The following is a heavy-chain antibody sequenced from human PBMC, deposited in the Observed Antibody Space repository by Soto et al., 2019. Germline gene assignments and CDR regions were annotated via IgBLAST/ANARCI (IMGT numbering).Heavy chain of an antibody. Sequence: QVQLVQSGAEVKKPGASVKVSCKASGYTFTGYYMHWVRQAPGQGLEWMGWINPNSGGTHYAQNFQDWVTMTRDTSISTAYMELSRLRSDDTAVYYCARGGLAVVPAAKTDLDPWGQGTLVTVSS. D-gene: IGHD2-2*01. J-gene: IGHJ5*02. CDR1: GYTFTGYY. V-gene: IGHV1-2*04. CDR2: INPNSGGT. CDR3: ARGGLAVVPAAKTDLDP.